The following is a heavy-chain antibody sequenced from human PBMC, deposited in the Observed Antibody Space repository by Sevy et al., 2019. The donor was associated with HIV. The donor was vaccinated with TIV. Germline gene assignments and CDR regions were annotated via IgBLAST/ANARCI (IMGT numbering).Heavy chain of an antibody. CDR1: GGSISSYY. CDR2: IYYSGST. CDR3: ARRTTVTTLYAFDI. J-gene: IGHJ3*02. V-gene: IGHV4-59*01. D-gene: IGHD4-17*01. Sequence: SETLSLTCTVSGGSISSYYWSWIRQPPGKGLEWIGYIYYSGSTNYNPSLKSRVTISVDTSKNQFSLKLSSVTAADTAVSYCARRTTVTTLYAFDIWGQGTMLTVSS.